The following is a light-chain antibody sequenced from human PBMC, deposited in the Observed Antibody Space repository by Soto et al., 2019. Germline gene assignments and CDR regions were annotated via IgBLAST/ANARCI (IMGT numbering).Light chain of an antibody. CDR2: DAS. J-gene: IGKJ1*01. CDR3: QEYTSYSWT. Sequence: DIQMTQSPSTLSASVGDRVTITCRASQSVGAWLALYQQKPGKAPKFLIYDASNLESGVPSRFSGSGSGTEFTLTISSLQPDDFATYYCQEYTSYSWTFGQGTKVEIK. CDR1: QSVGAW. V-gene: IGKV1-5*01.